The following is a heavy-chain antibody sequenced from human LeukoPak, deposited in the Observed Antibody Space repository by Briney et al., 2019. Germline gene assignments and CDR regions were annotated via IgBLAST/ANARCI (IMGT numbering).Heavy chain of an antibody. CDR1: GFAFPSYA. V-gene: IGHV3-30-3*01. CDR2: ISYDGINK. J-gene: IGHJ1*01. Sequence: GRSLRLSCTASGFAFPSYAMHWVRQAPGKGLEWVTLISYDGINKYYADSVKGRFTISRDNSENTVYLQMNSLRPEDTAVYYCAREGDNNFWYRFRHWGQGTLVTVSS. D-gene: IGHD6-13*01. CDR3: AREGDNNFWYRFRH.